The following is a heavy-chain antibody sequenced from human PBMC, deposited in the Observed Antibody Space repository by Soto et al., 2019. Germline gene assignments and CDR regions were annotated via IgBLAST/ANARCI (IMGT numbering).Heavy chain of an antibody. CDR3: TRDHRLYEHWFDP. CDR1: GFTFGDYA. CDR2: IRSKAYGGTT. V-gene: IGHV3-49*03. Sequence: GSLRLSCTASGFTFGDYAMSWFRQAPGKGLEWVGFIRSKAYGGTTGYAASVKGRFTISRDDSKSIAYLQMNSLKTEDTAVYYCTRDHRLYEHWFDPWGQGTLVTVSS. J-gene: IGHJ5*02. D-gene: IGHD3-22*01.